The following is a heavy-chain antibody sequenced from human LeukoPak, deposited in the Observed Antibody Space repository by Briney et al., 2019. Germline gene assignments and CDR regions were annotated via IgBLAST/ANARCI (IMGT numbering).Heavy chain of an antibody. D-gene: IGHD3-16*02. V-gene: IGHV1-8*03. CDR1: GCTFTSYD. J-gene: IGHJ3*02. CDR2: MNPNSGST. Sequence: ASVKVFCKASGCTFTSYDINWVRQATGQGLEWMGWMNPNSGSTGYAQKFQGRVTITRNTSISTAYMELSSLRSEDTAVYYCARSGFYDYVWGSYRPDAFDIWGQGTMVTVSS. CDR3: ARSGFYDYVWGSYRPDAFDI.